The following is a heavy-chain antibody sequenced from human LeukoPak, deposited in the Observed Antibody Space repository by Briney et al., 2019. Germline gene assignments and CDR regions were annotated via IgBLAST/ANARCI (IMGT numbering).Heavy chain of an antibody. V-gene: IGHV4-31*03. J-gene: IGHJ3*02. CDR1: SGSISSGGYY. Sequence: SQTLSLTCTVSSGSISSGGYYWSWIRQHPGKGLEWIGYIYYSGSTYYNPSLKSRVTISVDTSKNQFSLKLSSVTAADTAVYYCASVERYIDWLYGAFDIWGQGTMVTVSS. CDR3: ASVERYIDWLYGAFDI. D-gene: IGHD3-9*01. CDR2: IYYSGST.